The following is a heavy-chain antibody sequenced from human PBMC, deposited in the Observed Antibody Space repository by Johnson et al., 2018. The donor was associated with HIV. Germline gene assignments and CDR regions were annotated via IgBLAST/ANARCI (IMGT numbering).Heavy chain of an antibody. V-gene: IGHV3-30*03. CDR2: ISSDGNNK. Sequence: QVQLVESGGDMVQPGRSLRLSCAASGFTLTTYAMHWVRQAPGKGLEWVAVISSDGNNKYYADSVKGRFTISRDNSKNTLYLQMNSLRAEDTAVYFCASGDDDGFWGQGTKVTVSS. CDR1: GFTLTTYA. J-gene: IGHJ3*01. CDR3: ASGDDDGF. D-gene: IGHD5-12*01.